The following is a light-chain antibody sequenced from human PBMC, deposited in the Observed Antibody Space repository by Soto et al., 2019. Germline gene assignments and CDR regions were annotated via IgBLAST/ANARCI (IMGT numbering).Light chain of an antibody. CDR3: QQANSCPPT. J-gene: IGKJ5*01. CDR2: AAS. Sequence: DIQMTQSPSSVSASVGDRVTITCRASQTISSSLAWYQQKPGQAPKLLIYAASKLQTGVPARFRGSGSATDFTLTISSLQPEDFATYYCQQANSCPPTFGQGTRLDIK. CDR1: QTISSS. V-gene: IGKV1-12*01.